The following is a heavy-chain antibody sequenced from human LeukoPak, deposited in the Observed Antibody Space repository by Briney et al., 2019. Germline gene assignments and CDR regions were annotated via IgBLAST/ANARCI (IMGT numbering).Heavy chain of an antibody. CDR2: ISHDGSNK. D-gene: IGHD2-21*01. V-gene: IGHV3-30*04. Sequence: GRSLRLSCAASGFTFSSYGMHWVRQAPGKGLEWVAVISHDGSNKYYADSVKGRFTISRDNSKNTLYLQMNSLRAEDTVVYYCARDLERYYGGVVDYWGQGTLVTVSS. J-gene: IGHJ4*02. CDR3: ARDLERYYGGVVDY. CDR1: GFTFSSYG.